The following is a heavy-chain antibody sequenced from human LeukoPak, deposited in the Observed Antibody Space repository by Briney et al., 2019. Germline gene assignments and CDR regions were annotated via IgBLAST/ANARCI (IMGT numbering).Heavy chain of an antibody. J-gene: IGHJ3*02. CDR1: GFTFSSSA. Sequence: PGGSLRLSCAASGFTFSSSAMSWVRQAPGKGLGWVSGISGSGGSTYYADSVKGGFTIPRDNAKTTLYLQMNSLRAEDTAIYYCGNWGLSAFDIWGQGTMVTVSS. CDR3: GNWGLSAFDI. V-gene: IGHV3-23*01. CDR2: ISGSGGST. D-gene: IGHD7-27*01.